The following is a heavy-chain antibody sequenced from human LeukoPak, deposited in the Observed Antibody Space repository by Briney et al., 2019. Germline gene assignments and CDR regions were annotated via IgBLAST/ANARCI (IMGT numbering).Heavy chain of an antibody. J-gene: IGHJ6*03. CDR1: GYTFTNYG. CDR3: ARQPYYDFSSGYLPSYYMDV. Sequence: AAVKVSCTASGYTFTNYGISWVRQAPGQGLEWMGWISSYNGNTNYDQKLQGRVTMSTDTSTSTAYMELSSLSAADTAVYYCARQPYYDFSSGYLPSYYMDVWGKGTTVTVSS. D-gene: IGHD3-3*01. CDR2: ISSYNGNT. V-gene: IGHV1-18*01.